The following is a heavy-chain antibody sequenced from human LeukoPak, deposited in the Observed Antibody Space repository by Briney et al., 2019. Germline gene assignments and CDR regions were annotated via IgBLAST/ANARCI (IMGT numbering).Heavy chain of an antibody. CDR1: GYTLTELS. CDR3: ATAAEVGRYSSGWYSSWFDP. D-gene: IGHD6-13*01. V-gene: IGHV1-24*01. CDR2: FDPEDGET. J-gene: IGHJ5*02. Sequence: ASVKVSCKVSGYTLTELSMHWVRQAPGKGLEWMGGFDPEDGETIYAQKFQGRVTMTEDTSTDTAYMELSSLRSEDTAVYYCATAAEVGRYSSGWYSSWFDPWGQGTLVTVSS.